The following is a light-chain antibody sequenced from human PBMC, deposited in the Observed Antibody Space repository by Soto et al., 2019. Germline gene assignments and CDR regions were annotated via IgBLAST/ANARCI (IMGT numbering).Light chain of an antibody. Sequence: EIVMTQSPATLSASLGERATLSCRASQSVSSNLAWYQQKPGQAPTLLIYGASTRATGIPARFSGSGSGTEFTLTISSLQSEDFAVYYCQQYNNWPPLTFGPGTKVDI. CDR3: QQYNNWPPLT. CDR2: GAS. V-gene: IGKV3-15*01. J-gene: IGKJ3*01. CDR1: QSVSSN.